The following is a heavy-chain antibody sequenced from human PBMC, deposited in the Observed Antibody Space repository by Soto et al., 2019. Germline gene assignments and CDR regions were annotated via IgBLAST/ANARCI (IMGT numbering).Heavy chain of an antibody. Sequence: PSDTLCLTCAVYGGSFSGCCWSWIRQPPGKGLEWIGYINYSGNTNYNPSLKSRVTISLDTSKSQFSLKLNSVTAADTAVYYCARGGGGSGSQDSDYWGQGNMVTVSS. V-gene: IGHV4-34*01. CDR3: ARGGGGSGSQDSDY. J-gene: IGHJ4*02. CDR2: INYSGNT. CDR1: GGSFSGCC. D-gene: IGHD3-10*01.